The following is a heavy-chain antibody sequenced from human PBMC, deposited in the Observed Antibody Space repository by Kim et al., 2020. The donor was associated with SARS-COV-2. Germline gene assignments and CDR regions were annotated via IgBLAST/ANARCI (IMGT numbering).Heavy chain of an antibody. D-gene: IGHD1-26*01. Sequence: DSVKGRFTISRHNSKNPLYLQMNSLRAEDTTVYYWARLGGGSYVIYYMDVWGKGTTVTVSS. J-gene: IGHJ6*03. V-gene: IGHV3-53*04. CDR3: ARLGGGSYVIYYMDV.